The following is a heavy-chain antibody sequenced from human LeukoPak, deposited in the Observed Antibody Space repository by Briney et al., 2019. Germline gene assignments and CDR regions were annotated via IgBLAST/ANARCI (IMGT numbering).Heavy chain of an antibody. CDR1: GFTFSSYW. Sequence: GGSLSLSCAASGFTFSSYWMSWVRQAPGKGLEWVANIKQDGSEKYYVDSVKGRFTISRDNAKNSLYLQMNSLRAEDTAVYYCARDWLWYYYDSSGSQRAEAFDIWGQGTMVTVSS. CDR3: ARDWLWYYYDSSGSQRAEAFDI. D-gene: IGHD3-22*01. V-gene: IGHV3-7*01. CDR2: IKQDGSEK. J-gene: IGHJ3*02.